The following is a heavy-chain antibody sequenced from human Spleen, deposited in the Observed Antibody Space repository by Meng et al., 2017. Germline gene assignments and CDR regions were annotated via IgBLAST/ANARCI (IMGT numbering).Heavy chain of an antibody. CDR3: ASVKPLGDAFDI. CDR2: AYYRGST. Sequence: SETLSLTCSVSGGSVSNYNYFWTWIRQPPGKGLEWVGYAYYRGSTNYNPSLESRVSISLDTSKNQFSLKLSSVTAADTAVYYCASVKPLGDAFDIWGQGTMVTVSS. D-gene: IGHD3-16*01. J-gene: IGHJ3*02. V-gene: IGHV4-61*01. CDR1: GGSVSNYNYF.